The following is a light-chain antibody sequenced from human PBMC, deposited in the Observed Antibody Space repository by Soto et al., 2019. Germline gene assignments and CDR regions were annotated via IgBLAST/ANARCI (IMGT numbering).Light chain of an antibody. Sequence: QSVLTQPPSASGTPGQRVTISCSGSSSNIETNTVNWYQQLPGTAPKLLIYKNNLRPSGVPDRFSGSKSGTSASLAISWLQSEDEADYYCAAWDDSMSAYVFGTGTKVTVL. J-gene: IGLJ1*01. CDR2: KNN. CDR3: AAWDDSMSAYV. CDR1: SSNIETNT. V-gene: IGLV1-44*01.